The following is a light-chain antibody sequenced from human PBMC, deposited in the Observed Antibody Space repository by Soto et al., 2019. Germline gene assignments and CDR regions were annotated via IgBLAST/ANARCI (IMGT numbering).Light chain of an antibody. Sequence: EVVLTRSPATLSLSPGERATLSCRASQSVSSYLAWYQQKPGQAPRLLISGASSRATGIPDRFSGSGSGTDFTLTISRLEHEDFAVYYCQQYGSSRPVTFGQGTRLEIK. CDR3: QQYGSSRPVT. V-gene: IGKV3-20*01. J-gene: IGKJ5*01. CDR1: QSVSSY. CDR2: GAS.